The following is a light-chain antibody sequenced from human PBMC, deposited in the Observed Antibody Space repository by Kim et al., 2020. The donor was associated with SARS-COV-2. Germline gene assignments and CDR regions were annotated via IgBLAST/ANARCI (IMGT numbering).Light chain of an antibody. J-gene: IGKJ1*01. CDR2: AAS. CDR1: QSFCSY. Sequence: ASVGDRVTITCRASQSFCSYLNWYQQKPGKAPKLLIYAASSLKSGVPSRCSGSGSGTDFTLTISSLQPEDFATYYCQQSYSTLWTFGQGTKVDIK. CDR3: QQSYSTLWT. V-gene: IGKV1-39*01.